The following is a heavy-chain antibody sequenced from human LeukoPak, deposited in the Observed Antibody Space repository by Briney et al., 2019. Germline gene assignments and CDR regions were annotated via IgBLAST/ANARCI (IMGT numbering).Heavy chain of an antibody. CDR1: GGSISSYY. D-gene: IGHD3-22*01. V-gene: IGHV4-4*07. CDR3: ARVPYYYDSTDSGFDI. Sequence: SETLSLTCTVSGGSISSYYWSWIRQPAGKGLEWIGRTHTSGSTNYNPSLKSRVTISIDTSKNQFSLKLSSVTAADTAVYYCARVPYYYDSTDSGFDIWGQGTMVTVSS. CDR2: THTSGST. J-gene: IGHJ3*02.